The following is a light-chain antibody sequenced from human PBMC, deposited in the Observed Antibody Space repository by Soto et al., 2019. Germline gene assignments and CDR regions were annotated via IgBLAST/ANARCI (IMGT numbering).Light chain of an antibody. V-gene: IGKV3-11*01. CDR2: DAS. Sequence: EIVLTQSPATLSLSPGERATLSCRASQSVSSYLAWYQQKPGQAPRLLIYDASNRATGIPVRFSGSGSGTEFTLTISSLQSEDFAVYYCQQYNNWPLTFGQGTRLEIK. J-gene: IGKJ5*01. CDR1: QSVSSY. CDR3: QQYNNWPLT.